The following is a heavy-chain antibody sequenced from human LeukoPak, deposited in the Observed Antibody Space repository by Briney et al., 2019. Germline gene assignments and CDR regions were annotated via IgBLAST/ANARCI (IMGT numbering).Heavy chain of an antibody. CDR2: IQQDGSEK. D-gene: IGHD1-26*01. J-gene: IGHJ4*02. CDR3: ARNPPRYFN. V-gene: IGHV3-7*05. Sequence: PGGSLRLSCAASGFSFRNYWMIWVRQAPGKGLEWVANIQQDGSEKYYVDSVKGRFTISRDNAKNSLYLQMNSLRAEDTAVYYCARNPPRYFNWGQGTLVTVSS. CDR1: GFSFRNYW.